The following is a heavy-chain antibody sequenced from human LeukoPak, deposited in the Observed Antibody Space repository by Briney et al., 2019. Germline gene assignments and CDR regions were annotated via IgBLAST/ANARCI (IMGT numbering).Heavy chain of an antibody. CDR2: ISSSSSTI. CDR1: GFTFSSYS. CDR3: ARVKFVGWSSGWTPTWYFDY. V-gene: IGHV3-48*01. J-gene: IGHJ4*02. Sequence: PGGSLRLSCAASGFTFSSYSMNWVRQAPGKGLEWVSYISSSSSTIYYADPVKGRFTISRDNAKNSLYLQMNSLRAEDTAVYYCARVKFVGWSSGWTPTWYFDYWGQGTLVTVSS. D-gene: IGHD6-19*01.